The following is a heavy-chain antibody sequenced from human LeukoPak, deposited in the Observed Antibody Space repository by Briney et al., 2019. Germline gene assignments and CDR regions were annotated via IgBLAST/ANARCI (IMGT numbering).Heavy chain of an antibody. D-gene: IGHD3-22*01. CDR3: AKDLYYYDGSGYHDY. Sequence: PGGSLRLSCAASGFTFSSYGMHWVRQAPGKGLEWVAFIRYDGSNKYYADSVKGRFTISRDNSKNTLYLQMNSLRAEDTAVYYCAKDLYYYDGSGYHDYWGQGTLVTVSS. V-gene: IGHV3-30*02. CDR1: GFTFSSYG. CDR2: IRYDGSNK. J-gene: IGHJ4*02.